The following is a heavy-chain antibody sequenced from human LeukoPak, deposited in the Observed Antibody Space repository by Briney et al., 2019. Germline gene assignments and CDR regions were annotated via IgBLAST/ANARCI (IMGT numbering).Heavy chain of an antibody. J-gene: IGHJ4*02. Sequence: GGSLRLSCAASGFTFSSYGMHWVRQAPGKGLEWVAFIRYDGSNKYYADSVKGRFTISRDNSKNTLYLQMNSLRAEDTAVYYCAKVGRIAARPGHFDYWGQGTLVTVSS. V-gene: IGHV3-30*02. D-gene: IGHD6-6*01. CDR2: IRYDGSNK. CDR3: AKVGRIAARPGHFDY. CDR1: GFTFSSYG.